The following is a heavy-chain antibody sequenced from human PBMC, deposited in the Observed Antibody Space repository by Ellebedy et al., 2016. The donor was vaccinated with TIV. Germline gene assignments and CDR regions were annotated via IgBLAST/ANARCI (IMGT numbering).Heavy chain of an antibody. CDR2: IYTSGGT. V-gene: IGHV4-4*07. CDR3: ARALPPLTEMDV. CDR1: GGSISRYY. Sequence: MPSETLSLTCAVSGGSISRYYWNWIRQPAGKGLEWIGRIYTSGGTNYNPSLKSRVTMSVDTSKNQFSLKLSSVTAADSAVYYCARALPPLTEMDVWGRGTTVTVSS. D-gene: IGHD3-9*01. J-gene: IGHJ6*02.